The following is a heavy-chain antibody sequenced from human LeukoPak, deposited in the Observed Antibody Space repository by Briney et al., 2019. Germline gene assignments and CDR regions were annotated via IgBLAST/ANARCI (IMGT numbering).Heavy chain of an antibody. CDR3: ATAGNYRFDY. CDR1: GFTFSNTW. V-gene: IGHV3-74*01. CDR2: IDSDGSTI. Sequence: GGSLRLSCAGSGFTFSNTWMHWVRQAPGEGLVWVSRIDSDGSTINYADSVKGRFTISRDNARNALYLQMNSLRVEDTALYFCATAGNYRFDYWGQGTLVTVSS. J-gene: IGHJ4*02. D-gene: IGHD1-7*01.